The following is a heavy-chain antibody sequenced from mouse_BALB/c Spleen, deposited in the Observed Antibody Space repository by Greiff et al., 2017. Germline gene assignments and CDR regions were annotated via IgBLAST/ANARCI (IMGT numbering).Heavy chain of an antibody. CDR1: GYSFTSYY. D-gene: IGHD2-3*01. CDR2: IDPFNGGT. J-gene: IGHJ3*01. Sequence: EVQLQESGPELMKPGASVKISCKASGYSFTSYYMHWVKQSHGKSLEWIGYIDPFNGGTSYNQKFKGKATLTVDKSSSTAYMHLSSLTSEDSAVYYCARDCDGYYPFAYWGQGTLVTVSA. CDR3: ARDCDGYYPFAY. V-gene: IGHV1S135*01.